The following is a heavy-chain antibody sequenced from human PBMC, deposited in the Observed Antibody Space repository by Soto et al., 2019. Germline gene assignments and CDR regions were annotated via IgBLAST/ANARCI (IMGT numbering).Heavy chain of an antibody. D-gene: IGHD1-26*01. Sequence: SETLSLTCTVSGGSISSGDYYWSWIRQPPGKGLEWIGEITYSGSTTYNPSLKSRVTISVDTSKNQFSLRLSSVTAADTAVYYCARHFSGSYYDDYWGQGSLVTVSS. CDR2: ITYSGST. V-gene: IGHV4-61*08. CDR3: ARHFSGSYYDDY. CDR1: GGSISSGDYY. J-gene: IGHJ4*02.